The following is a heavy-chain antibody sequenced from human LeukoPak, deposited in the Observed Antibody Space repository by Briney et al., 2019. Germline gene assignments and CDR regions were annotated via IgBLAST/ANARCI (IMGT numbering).Heavy chain of an antibody. D-gene: IGHD3-3*01. CDR2: ISGSGSRT. V-gene: IGHV3-23*01. CDR1: GFIPDTYA. Sequence: GGSLRLSCVASGFIPDTYALTWVRQTPVKGLEWVASISGSGSRTYYADSVKGRSTISRDNSKNTLFLQIHSLRAEDTATYYCGKYPHFDYWSGSDYYMDVWGQGAAVTVSS. CDR3: GKYPHFDYWSGSDYYMDV. J-gene: IGHJ6*02.